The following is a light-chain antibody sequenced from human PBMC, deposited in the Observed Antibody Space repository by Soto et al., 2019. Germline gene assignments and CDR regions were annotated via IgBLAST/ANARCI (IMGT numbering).Light chain of an antibody. CDR2: GAS. CDR1: QSVSNTY. V-gene: IGKV3-20*01. CDR3: QQYGSSPQT. Sequence: ETVLTQSPGTLSLSPGERATLSCRASQSVSNTYLAWYQQKPGQAPRLLIYGASSRAAGIPDRFSGSGSGTDFTLTISSLEPEDFAVYYCQQYGSSPQTFGQGTKLEIK. J-gene: IGKJ2*01.